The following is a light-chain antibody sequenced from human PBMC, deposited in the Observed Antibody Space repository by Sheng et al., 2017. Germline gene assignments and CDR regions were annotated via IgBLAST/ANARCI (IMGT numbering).Light chain of an antibody. CDR3: QQSYSRPPA. Sequence: DIQMTQSPSSLSASVGDRVSITCRASQSISTYLNWYQQKPGTAPKLLIYAASSLQSGVPSRFSGSGSGTDFTLTISSLQPEDFATYYCQQSYSRPPAFGQGTRLEIK. V-gene: IGKV1-39*01. CDR1: QSISTY. CDR2: AAS. J-gene: IGKJ5*01.